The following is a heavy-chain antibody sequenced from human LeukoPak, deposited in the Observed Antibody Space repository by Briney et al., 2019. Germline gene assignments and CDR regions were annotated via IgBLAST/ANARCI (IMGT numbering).Heavy chain of an antibody. D-gene: IGHD6-19*01. Sequence: ASVKVSCKASGYTFTSYGISWVRQAPGPGLEWMGCIRAYNGKTNYAQKLQGRVTMTTDTSTSTAYMELRSLRSDDTAVYYCARDISGWSHYFDYWGQGTLVTVSS. CDR1: GYTFTSYG. V-gene: IGHV1-18*01. CDR2: IRAYNGKT. J-gene: IGHJ4*02. CDR3: ARDISGWSHYFDY.